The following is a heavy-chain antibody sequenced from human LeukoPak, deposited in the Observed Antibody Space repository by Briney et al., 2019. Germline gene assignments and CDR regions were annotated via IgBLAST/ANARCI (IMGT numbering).Heavy chain of an antibody. CDR1: GYSISSGYY. CDR2: IYHSGST. V-gene: IGHV4-38-2*01. D-gene: IGHD3-22*01. Sequence: SETLSLTCAVSGYSISSGYYWGWIRQPPGKGLEWIGSIYHSGSTYYNPSLKSRVTISVDTSKNQFSLKLSSVTAADTAVYYCARRFYDSSGYYYDYFDYWGQGTLVTVSS. J-gene: IGHJ4*02. CDR3: ARRFYDSSGYYYDYFDY.